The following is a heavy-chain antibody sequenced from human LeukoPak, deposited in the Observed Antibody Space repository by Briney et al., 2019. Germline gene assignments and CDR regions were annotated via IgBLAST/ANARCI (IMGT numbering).Heavy chain of an antibody. V-gene: IGHV4-59*03. J-gene: IGHJ3*02. CDR1: GSSISGYY. CDR2: SYYRGTT. D-gene: IGHD3-22*01. Sequence: PSETLSLTCTVPGSSISGYYWNWIRQPPGKGPGWIGSSYYRGTTTYNPSLRSRVTISVDTSKNQFSLRLRSVTAADTAVYYCATTYFYDTTGITSGAFDIWGRGTVVTVSS. CDR3: ATTYFYDTTGITSGAFDI.